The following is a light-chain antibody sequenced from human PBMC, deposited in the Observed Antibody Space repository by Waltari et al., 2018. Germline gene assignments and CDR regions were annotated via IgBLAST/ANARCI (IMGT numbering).Light chain of an antibody. CDR3: SSYTSSSTRV. Sequence: QSALTQPASVSGSPGQSITISCTGPSRDVGGYNYVPWYQQHPGKAPKLMIYEVSNRPSGVSNRFSGSKSGNTASLTISGLQAEDEADYYCSSYTSSSTRVFGGGTKLTVL. CDR2: EVS. CDR1: SRDVGGYNY. V-gene: IGLV2-14*01. J-gene: IGLJ3*02.